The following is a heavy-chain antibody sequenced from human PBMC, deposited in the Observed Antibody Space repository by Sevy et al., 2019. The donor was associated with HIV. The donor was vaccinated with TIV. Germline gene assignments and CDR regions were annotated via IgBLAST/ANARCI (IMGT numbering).Heavy chain of an antibody. V-gene: IGHV3-23*01. CDR3: AKDFLSPNYYGTQFDF. D-gene: IGHD3-10*01. Sequence: GGSLRLSCATSGFTFNSYAMSWVRQAPGKGLEWVSTISTGGGFTCYADSVKGRFSISRDNFNNTLFLQMNSLRADDTAMYYCAKDFLSPNYYGTQFDFWGQGTVVTVSS. J-gene: IGHJ4*02. CDR1: GFTFNSYA. CDR2: ISTGGGFT.